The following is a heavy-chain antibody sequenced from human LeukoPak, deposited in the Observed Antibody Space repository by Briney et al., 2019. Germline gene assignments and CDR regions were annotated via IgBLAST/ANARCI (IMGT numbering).Heavy chain of an antibody. CDR3: ARGAPAPEFDH. CDR2: ISGEGTTT. J-gene: IGHJ4*02. CDR1: GFTFSTSW. V-gene: IGHV3-74*01. Sequence: GGSLRLSCAASGFTFSTSWMDWVRQAPGKGLVWISRISGEGTTTSYADSVKGRFTISRDNAKNTLYLQMNSLRVEDTAVYYCARGAPAPEFDHWGRGTLVTVSS.